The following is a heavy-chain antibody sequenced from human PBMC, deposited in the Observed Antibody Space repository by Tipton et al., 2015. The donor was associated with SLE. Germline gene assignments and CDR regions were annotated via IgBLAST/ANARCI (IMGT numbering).Heavy chain of an antibody. Sequence: TLSLTCTVSGGSISVSSYYWGWIRQPPGKGLEWIGSIYYSGSTYYNPSLKSRVTISVDTSKNQFSLKMTSVTAADTAVYYCARRMVFGGDYFDYWGQGTLVTVSS. CDR3: ARRMVFGGDYFDY. J-gene: IGHJ4*02. D-gene: IGHD3-10*02. V-gene: IGHV4-39*07. CDR2: IYYSGST. CDR1: GGSISVSSYY.